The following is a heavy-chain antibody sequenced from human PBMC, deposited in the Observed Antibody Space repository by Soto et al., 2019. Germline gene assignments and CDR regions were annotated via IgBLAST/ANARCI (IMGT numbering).Heavy chain of an antibody. J-gene: IGHJ4*02. CDR1: GDSMSSSDYY. CDR2: IYYSGST. Sequence: QLQLHESGPGPVKPSETLSLTCAVSGDSMSSSDYYWGWIRQPPGKGLEWIGSIYYSGSTYYNPSLQSRVAISVDTSKNQFSLKLKSVTAADTAIYYCARRTVNIRTFYSGLKTHCFDYWGQGAPVTVSS. CDR3: ARRTVNIRTFYSGLKTHCFDY. D-gene: IGHD6-19*01. V-gene: IGHV4-39*01.